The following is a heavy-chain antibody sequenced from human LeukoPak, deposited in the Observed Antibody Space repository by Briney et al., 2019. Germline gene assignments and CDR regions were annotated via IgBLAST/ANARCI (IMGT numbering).Heavy chain of an antibody. D-gene: IGHD3-10*01. V-gene: IGHV3-30-3*01. CDR3: ARDGLLWFGELLYLDY. Sequence: GGSLRLSCVLSGFTFTTSAMHWVRQAPGKGLEWVAAISSDGINKFYADSVKGRFTISRDNSKNTLSLQMNSLRADDTAVYYCARDGLLWFGELLYLDYWGQGTLVTVSS. CDR2: ISSDGINK. J-gene: IGHJ4*02. CDR1: GFTFTTSA.